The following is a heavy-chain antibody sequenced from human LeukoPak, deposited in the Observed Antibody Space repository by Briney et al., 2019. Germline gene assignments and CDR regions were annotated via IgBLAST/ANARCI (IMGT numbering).Heavy chain of an antibody. Sequence: PSETLSLTCAVYGGSFSGYYWSWIRQPPGKGPEWIGEINHSGSTNYNPSLKSRVTISVDTSKNQFSLKLSSVTAADTAVYYCASCEPDVWGKGTTVTVSP. CDR3: ASCEPDV. CDR1: GGSFSGYY. J-gene: IGHJ6*04. CDR2: INHSGST. V-gene: IGHV4-34*01. D-gene: IGHD1-14*01.